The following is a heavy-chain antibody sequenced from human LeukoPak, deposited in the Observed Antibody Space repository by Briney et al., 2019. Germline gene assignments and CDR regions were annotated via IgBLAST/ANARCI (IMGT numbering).Heavy chain of an antibody. V-gene: IGHV1-18*01. D-gene: IGHD1-26*01. Sequence: ASVKVSCKASGYTFTSYGISWVRQAPGQGLEWMGWIIAYNGNTNYAQKLQGRVTMTTDTSTSTAYMELSSLRSEDTAVYYCARATGGSYYGRYFDYWGQGTLVTVSS. CDR1: GYTFTSYG. CDR3: ARATGGSYYGRYFDY. J-gene: IGHJ4*02. CDR2: IIAYNGNT.